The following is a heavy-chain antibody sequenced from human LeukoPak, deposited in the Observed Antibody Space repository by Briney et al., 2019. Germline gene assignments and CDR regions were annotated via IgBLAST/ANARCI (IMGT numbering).Heavy chain of an antibody. CDR1: GFTFSSHA. CDR2: MSGSGGST. V-gene: IGHV3-23*01. D-gene: IGHD6-6*01. CDR3: ARRSAARDAFDI. J-gene: IGHJ3*02. Sequence: GGSLRLSCAGSGFTFSSHAMSWVRQAPGKGLEWVSAMSGSGGSTYYADSVKGRFTISRDNSKNTLYLQMNSLRAEDTAAYYCARRSAARDAFDIWGQGTMVTVSS.